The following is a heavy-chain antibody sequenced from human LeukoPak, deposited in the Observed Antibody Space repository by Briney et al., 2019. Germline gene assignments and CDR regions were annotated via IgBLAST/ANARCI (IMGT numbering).Heavy chain of an antibody. J-gene: IGHJ4*02. CDR3: ASDYIWGSYRFQY. CDR1: GFTFSDYY. CDR2: ISSSGSTI. V-gene: IGHV3-11*04. Sequence: PGGSLRLSCAASGFTFSDYYMSWIRQAPGKGLEWVSYISSSGSTIYYADSVKGRFTTSRDNAKNSLFLQMNSLRAEDTAVYYCASDYIWGSYRFQYWGQGTQVTVSS. D-gene: IGHD3-16*02.